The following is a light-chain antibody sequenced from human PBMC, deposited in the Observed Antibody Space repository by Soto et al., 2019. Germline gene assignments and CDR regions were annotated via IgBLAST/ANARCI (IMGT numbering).Light chain of an antibody. Sequence: QSALTQPPSASGSPGQSVTISCTGTSSDVGGYKYVSWYQQFPGEAPNLIIYDVKKRPSGVPSRFSGSKSGNTAFLTVSGLRPEDEAEYYCSSFAGRNTYVFGSGTRSPS. CDR2: DVK. J-gene: IGLJ1*01. V-gene: IGLV2-8*01. CDR1: SSDVGGYKY. CDR3: SSFAGRNTYV.